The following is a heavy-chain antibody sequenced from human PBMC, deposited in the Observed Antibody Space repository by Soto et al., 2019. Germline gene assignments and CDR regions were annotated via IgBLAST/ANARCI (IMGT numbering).Heavy chain of an antibody. V-gene: IGHV4-61*01. CDR2: IYYSGST. Sequence: SETLSLTCTVSGGSVSSGSYYWSWIRQPPGKGLEWIGYIYYSGSTNYNPSLKSRVTISVDTSKNQFSLKLSSVTAADTAVYYCARIGGYSYGWGKNYYYYYYMDVWGKGTTVTVSS. CDR1: GGSVSSGSYY. D-gene: IGHD5-18*01. CDR3: ARIGGYSYGWGKNYYYYYYMDV. J-gene: IGHJ6*03.